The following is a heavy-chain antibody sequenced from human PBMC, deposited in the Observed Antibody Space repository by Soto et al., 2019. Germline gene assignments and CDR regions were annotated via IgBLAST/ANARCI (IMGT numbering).Heavy chain of an antibody. CDR2: IYYSGST. CDR3: ACLAANDFCIGSANEALDF. V-gene: IGHV4-39*01. D-gene: IGHD3-3*01. Sequence: SETLSLTCTVAGGSISSSRCHWGWIRQPPGKGLEWIGSIYYSGSTYYNPSLKSRVTISVDTSKNQFSLKLSSVTAADTAVYYCACLAANDFCIGSANEALDFWGKGTMVTGS. J-gene: IGHJ3*01. CDR1: GGSISSSRCH.